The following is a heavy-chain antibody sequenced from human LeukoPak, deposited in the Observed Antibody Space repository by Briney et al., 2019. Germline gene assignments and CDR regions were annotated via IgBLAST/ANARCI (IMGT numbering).Heavy chain of an antibody. CDR2: IYHSGST. CDR3: VTNSIGYCSGGNCYQVSDY. D-gene: IGHD2-15*01. J-gene: IGHJ4*02. V-gene: IGHV4-4*02. Sequence: SGTLSLTCAVSGGSINSNNWWSWVRQPPGKGLEWIGEIYHSGSTNYNPSLKSRVTISVDKSKKQFSLKLSSVTAADTAVYYCVTNSIGYCSGGNCYQVSDYWGQGTLVTVSS. CDR1: GGSINSNNW.